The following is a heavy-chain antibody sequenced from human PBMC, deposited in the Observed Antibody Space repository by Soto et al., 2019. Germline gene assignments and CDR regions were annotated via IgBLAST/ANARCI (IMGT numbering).Heavy chain of an antibody. CDR2: IDPSGGKT. Sequence: GASVKVSCKASGYTFTRDQIHWVRQAPGQGLEWMGMIDPSGGKTNYAQKFQGRVTMTRDTSTSTVYMALSSLRSEDTAIYFCARVMRSLLSITALDTWGQGTLVTSPQ. J-gene: IGHJ5*02. V-gene: IGHV1-46*01. CDR3: ARVMRSLLSITALDT. CDR1: GYTFTRDQ. D-gene: IGHD5-18*01.